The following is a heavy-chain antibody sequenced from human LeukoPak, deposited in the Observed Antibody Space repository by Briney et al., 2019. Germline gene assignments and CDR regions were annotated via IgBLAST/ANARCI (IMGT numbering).Heavy chain of an antibody. D-gene: IGHD6-13*01. CDR1: GFTFSNYA. CDR2: FSAGGGGT. J-gene: IGHJ5*02. V-gene: IGHV3-23*01. CDR3: AKLQRIAAAGEDWFDP. Sequence: GSLRLSCAASGFTFSNYAMSWVRQAPGQGLEWVSGFSAGGGGTSYADSVKGRFTISRDNSKNTLYLQMNSLRAEDTAVYYCAKLQRIAAAGEDWFDPWGQGSLVTVSS.